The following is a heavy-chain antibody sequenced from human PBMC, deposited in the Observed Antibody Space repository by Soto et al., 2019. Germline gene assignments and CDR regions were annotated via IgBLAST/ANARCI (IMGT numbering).Heavy chain of an antibody. J-gene: IGHJ6*02. CDR1: GFTFSSYA. CDR3: ARDQEYSSSWYGFGYYYGMDV. CDR2: ISYDGSNK. Sequence: QVQLVESGGGVIQPGRSLRLSCAASGFTFSSYAMHWVCQAPGKGLEWVAVISYDGSNKYYADSVKGRFTISRDNSKNTLYLQMNSLRAEDTAVYYCARDQEYSSSWYGFGYYYGMDVWGQGTTVTVSS. D-gene: IGHD6-13*01. V-gene: IGHV3-30-3*01.